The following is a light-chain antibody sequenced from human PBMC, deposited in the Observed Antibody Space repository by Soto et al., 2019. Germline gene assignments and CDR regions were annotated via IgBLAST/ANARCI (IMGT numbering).Light chain of an antibody. CDR2: GAS. CDR3: QQYVTSVLT. Sequence: EIVLTQSPGALSLSPGERATLSCRASQSVSNNYLAWYQQKPGQAPRLLMYGASRRATGIPERFSGSGSGPDFTLTISRLEPEDFAVYYCQQYVTSVLTFGGGTKVEI. V-gene: IGKV3-20*01. CDR1: QSVSNNY. J-gene: IGKJ4*01.